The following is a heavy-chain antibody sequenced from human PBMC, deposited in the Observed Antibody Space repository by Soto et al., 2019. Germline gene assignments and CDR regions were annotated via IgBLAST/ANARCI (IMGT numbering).Heavy chain of an antibody. CDR1: GGSISSSDYF. Sequence: TLSLTCTVSGGSISSSDYFWTWIRQPPGKGLEWIGYIYYSGSTNYNPSLKSRVTISVDTSKNQFSLKLSSVTAADTAVYYCARDRAGSCSGFDYWGQGTLVTVSS. D-gene: IGHD2-15*01. J-gene: IGHJ4*02. CDR2: IYYSGST. V-gene: IGHV4-61*08. CDR3: ARDRAGSCSGFDY.